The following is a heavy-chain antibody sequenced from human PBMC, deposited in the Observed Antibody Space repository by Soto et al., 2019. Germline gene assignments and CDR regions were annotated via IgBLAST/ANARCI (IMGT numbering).Heavy chain of an antibody. D-gene: IGHD3-10*01. Sequence: ETLSLTCAISGGSVSSTNRWSWVRQSPGKGLEWVAAISGGGGGTYYADPVKGRFTISRDNSKNTVYLQMNNLRAEDTAVYYCARLVPYDSGSYSFRYNWFDPWGQGTLVT. CDR3: ARLVPYDSGSYSFRYNWFDP. V-gene: IGHV3-23*01. J-gene: IGHJ5*02. CDR2: ISGGGGGT. CDR1: GGSVSSTNR.